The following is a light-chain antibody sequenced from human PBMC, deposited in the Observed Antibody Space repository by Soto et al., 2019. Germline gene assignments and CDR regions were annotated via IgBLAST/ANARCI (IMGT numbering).Light chain of an antibody. V-gene: IGLV1-51*01. CDR2: DNN. CDR3: GTWDSSLSAGV. Sequence: QSVVTQPPSASGTPGQRVTISCSGSSSNIGSDTVNWYQQVPGTAPKLLIYDNNKRPSGIPDRFSGSKSGTSATLGITGLQTGDEADYYCGTWDSSLSAGVFGGGTKLTVL. J-gene: IGLJ3*02. CDR1: SSNIGSDT.